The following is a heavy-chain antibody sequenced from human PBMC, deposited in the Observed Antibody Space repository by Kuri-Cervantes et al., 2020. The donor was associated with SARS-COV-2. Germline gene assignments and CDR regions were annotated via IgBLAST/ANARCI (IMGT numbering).Heavy chain of an antibody. CDR1: GFTFSSYS. CDR3: AKIRLRYFVLDPSGDFDY. D-gene: IGHD3-9*01. Sequence: GGSLRLSCAASGFTFSSYSMNWVRQAPGKGLEWVSSISSSSSYIYYADSVNGRFTISRDNAKNSLYLQMNSLRAEDTAVYYCAKIRLRYFVLDPSGDFDYWGQGTLVTVSS. V-gene: IGHV3-21*04. J-gene: IGHJ4*02. CDR2: ISSSSSYI.